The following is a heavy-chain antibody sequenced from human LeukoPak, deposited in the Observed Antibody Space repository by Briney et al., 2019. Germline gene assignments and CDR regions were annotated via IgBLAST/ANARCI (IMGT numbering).Heavy chain of an antibody. J-gene: IGHJ4*02. D-gene: IGHD2-15*01. Sequence: GGSLRLSCAASGFTFSSYSMNWVRQAPGKGLEWVSSISSGSSYIYYADSVKGRFTTSRDNAKNSLYLQMNSLRAEDTAVYYCARDRPSVGYCSGGSCYDFDYWGQGTLVTVSP. CDR2: ISSGSSYI. V-gene: IGHV3-21*01. CDR1: GFTFSSYS. CDR3: ARDRPSVGYCSGGSCYDFDY.